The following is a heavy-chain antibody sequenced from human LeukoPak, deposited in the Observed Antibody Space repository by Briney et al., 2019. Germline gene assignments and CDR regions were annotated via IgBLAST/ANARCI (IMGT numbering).Heavy chain of an antibody. D-gene: IGHD1-14*01. V-gene: IGHV3-74*01. Sequence: PGGSLRLSCAASGFTFDDYGMSWVRQAPGKGLVWVSRIRNDGSSTNYAASVRGRFTISRDNAKNTLYLQMNSPRAEDTAVYYCARGWGAYTGDYWGQGTLVTVSS. CDR2: IRNDGSST. CDR1: GFTFDDYG. J-gene: IGHJ4*02. CDR3: ARGWGAYTGDY.